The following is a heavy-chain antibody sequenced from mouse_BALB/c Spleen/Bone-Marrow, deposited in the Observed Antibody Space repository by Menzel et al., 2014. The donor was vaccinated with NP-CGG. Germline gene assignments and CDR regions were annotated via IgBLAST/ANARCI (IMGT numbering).Heavy chain of an antibody. CDR2: ISSGGSYT. D-gene: IGHD1-2*01. Sequence: EVKLMESGGGLVKPGGSLKLSCAAFGFTFSSYAMSWVRQSPEKRLEWVAEISSGGSYTYYPDTVTGRFTISRDNAKNTLYLEMSSLRSEDTAMYYCARDHYGYYTMDYWGQGTSVTVSS. CDR1: GFTFSSYA. CDR3: ARDHYGYYTMDY. V-gene: IGHV5-9-4*01. J-gene: IGHJ4*01.